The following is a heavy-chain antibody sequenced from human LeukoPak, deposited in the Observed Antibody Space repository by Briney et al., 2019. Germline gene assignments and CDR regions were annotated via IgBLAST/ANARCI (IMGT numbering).Heavy chain of an antibody. D-gene: IGHD3-9*01. J-gene: IGHJ3*02. CDR2: IYSSGST. Sequence: SETLSLTWSVSGVPINNYYWSWIRQPAGKGLEWIGRIYSSGSTNYNTSLKSRVTMSVDTSKNQFSLKLSSVTAADTAVYYCARQDILTGFNAFDIWGQGTMVTVSS. CDR1: GVPINNYY. V-gene: IGHV4-4*07. CDR3: ARQDILTGFNAFDI.